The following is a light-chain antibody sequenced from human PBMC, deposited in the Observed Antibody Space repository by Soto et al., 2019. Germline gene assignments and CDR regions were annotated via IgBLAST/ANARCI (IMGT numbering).Light chain of an antibody. CDR1: SGYSNYK. CDR3: GADHGSRSNYV. CDR2: VGTGGIVG. J-gene: IGLJ1*01. Sequence: QSVLTQPPSASASLGASVTLTCTLSSGYSNYKVDWYQQRPGKGPRFVMRVGTGGIVGSRGDGIPDRFSVLGSGLNRYLAIKNIQAEDESDYHCGADHGSRSNYVFGTGTKVTVL. V-gene: IGLV9-49*01.